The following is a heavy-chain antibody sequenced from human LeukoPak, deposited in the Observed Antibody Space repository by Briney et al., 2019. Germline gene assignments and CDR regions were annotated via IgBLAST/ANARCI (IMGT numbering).Heavy chain of an antibody. D-gene: IGHD6-13*01. Sequence: SQTLSLTCTVSGGSISSGDYYWSWIRQPPGKGLEWIGYIYSSVSTNYNPSLKSRVTISLDTSKTQFSLKLSFVTAADTAVYYCARGVAAPGTGGLSWFDPWGQGTLVTVSS. CDR1: GGSISSGDYY. CDR2: IYSSVST. J-gene: IGHJ5*02. V-gene: IGHV4-61*08. CDR3: ARGVAAPGTGGLSWFDP.